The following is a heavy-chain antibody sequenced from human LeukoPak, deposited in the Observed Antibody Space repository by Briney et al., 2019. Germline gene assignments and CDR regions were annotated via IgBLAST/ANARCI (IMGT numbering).Heavy chain of an antibody. CDR3: ARGYRAVRRVNWFDP. D-gene: IGHD1-14*01. J-gene: IGHJ5*02. V-gene: IGHV4-30-2*01. CDR2: IYHSGST. Sequence: TLSLTCAVSGGSISSGGYSWSWIRQPPGKGLEWIGYIYHSGSTYYNPSLKSRVTISVDRSKNQFSLKLSSVTAADTAVYYCARGYRAVRRVNWFDPWGQGTLVTVSS. CDR1: GGSISSGGYS.